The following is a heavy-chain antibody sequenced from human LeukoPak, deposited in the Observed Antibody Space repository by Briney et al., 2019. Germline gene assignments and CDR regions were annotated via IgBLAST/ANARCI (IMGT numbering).Heavy chain of an antibody. Sequence: HPGRSLRLSCAASGFTFSSYAMHWVRQAPGKGLEWVAVISYDGSNKYYADSVKGRFTISRDNSKNTLYLQMNSLRAEDTAVYYCAKLEGLFDCSSTSCYGGIRPTNAFDIWGQGTMVTVSS. V-gene: IGHV3-30*18. CDR3: AKLEGLFDCSSTSCYGGIRPTNAFDI. D-gene: IGHD2-2*01. J-gene: IGHJ3*02. CDR2: ISYDGSNK. CDR1: GFTFSSYA.